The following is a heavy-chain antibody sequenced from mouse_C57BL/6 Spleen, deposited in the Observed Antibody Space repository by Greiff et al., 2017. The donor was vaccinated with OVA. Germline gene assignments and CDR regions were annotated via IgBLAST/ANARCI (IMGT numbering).Heavy chain of an antibody. CDR1: GYTFTSYW. Sequence: QVQLKQPGAELVKPGASVKMSCKASGYTFTSYWITWVKQRPGQGLEWIGDISPGSGSTNYNEKFKSKATLTVDTSSSTAYMQLSSLTSEDSAVYYCARYYGSREAWFAYWGQGTLVTVSA. CDR2: ISPGSGST. J-gene: IGHJ3*01. CDR3: ARYYGSREAWFAY. V-gene: IGHV1-55*01. D-gene: IGHD1-1*01.